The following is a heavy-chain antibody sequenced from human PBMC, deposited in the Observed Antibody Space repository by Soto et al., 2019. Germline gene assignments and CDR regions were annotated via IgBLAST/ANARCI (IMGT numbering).Heavy chain of an antibody. J-gene: IGHJ3*02. CDR3: ARVDDIVVVVAAILGAFDI. Sequence: ASVKVSCKASGYTFTSYGISWVRQAPGQGLEWMGWISAYNGNTNYAQKLQGRVTMTTDTSTSTAYMELRSLRSDDTAVYYCARVDDIVVVVAAILGAFDIWGQGTMVNVSS. CDR1: GYTFTSYG. V-gene: IGHV1-18*01. CDR2: ISAYNGNT. D-gene: IGHD2-15*01.